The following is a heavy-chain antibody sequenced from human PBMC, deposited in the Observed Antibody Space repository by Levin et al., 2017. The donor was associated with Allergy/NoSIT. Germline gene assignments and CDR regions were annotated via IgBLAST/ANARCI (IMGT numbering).Heavy chain of an antibody. CDR2: IYYSGST. D-gene: IGHD6-6*01. CDR1: GGSISSSSYY. CDR3: ARHYFPRPPDY. Sequence: KSSETLSLTCTVSGGSISSSSYYWGWIRQPPGKGLEWIGSIYYSGSTYYNPSLKSRVTISVDTSKNQFSLKLSSVTAADTAVYYCARHYFPRPPDYWGQGTLVTVSS. J-gene: IGHJ4*02. V-gene: IGHV4-39*01.